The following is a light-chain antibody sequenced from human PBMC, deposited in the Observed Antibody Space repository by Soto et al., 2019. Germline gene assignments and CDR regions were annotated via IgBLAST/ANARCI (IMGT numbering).Light chain of an antibody. Sequence: DIQMTQSPSTLSASVGDRVTITCRASQGIDSSFAWYQQKPGKAPKLLIYAASSLQSGVPLRFSGSRSGPDFTLTISSLQPEDFATYYCQQSYSSPPTFGQGTKVDIK. CDR3: QQSYSSPPT. CDR2: AAS. V-gene: IGKV1-39*01. CDR1: QGIDSS. J-gene: IGKJ1*01.